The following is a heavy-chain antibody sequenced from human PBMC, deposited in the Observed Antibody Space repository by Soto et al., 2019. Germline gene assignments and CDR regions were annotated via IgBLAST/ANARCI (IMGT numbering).Heavy chain of an antibody. V-gene: IGHV4-39*01. D-gene: IGHD6-25*01. CDR3: ARREGARLMALLDY. CDR1: GGSIRSSSYY. CDR2: IYYSGRT. Sequence: LSLTCTVSGGSIRSSSYYWGWIRQPPGKGLEWIGSIYYSGRTYYNPSLKSRVTISVDTSKNQFSLKLSSVAAAETAVYYCARREGARLMALLDYWGQGTLVTVSS. J-gene: IGHJ4*02.